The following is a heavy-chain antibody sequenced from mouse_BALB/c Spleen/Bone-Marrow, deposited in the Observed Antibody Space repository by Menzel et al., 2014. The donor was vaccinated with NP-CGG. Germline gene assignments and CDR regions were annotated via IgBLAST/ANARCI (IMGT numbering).Heavy chain of an antibody. CDR2: ISGGGSYT. CDR3: ARHAYYDQTEVSFVY. J-gene: IGHJ3*01. Sequence: EVKLVESGGGLVKSGGSPKLSCAASGFTFSNYGMSWVRQTPEKRLEWVATISGGGSYTFYSDSVKGRFTISRDNAKNNLYLQLSSLRSEDTALYYCARHAYYDQTEVSFVYWGQGTLVTVSA. CDR1: GFTFSNYG. D-gene: IGHD2-4*01. V-gene: IGHV5-9-2*01.